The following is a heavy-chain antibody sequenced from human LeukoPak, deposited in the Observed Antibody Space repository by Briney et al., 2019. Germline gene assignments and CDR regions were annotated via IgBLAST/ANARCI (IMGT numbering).Heavy chain of an antibody. J-gene: IGHJ4*02. V-gene: IGHV3-48*04. CDR1: GLTFNNYA. Sequence: GGSLRLSCAASGLTFNNYAMSWVRQAPGKGLEWVSYISRSSSTIYYADSVRGRFTISRDNAKNSLYLQMNSLRAEDTAVYYCATSSYYGSGSDNWGQGTLVTVSS. CDR3: ATSSYYGSGSDN. D-gene: IGHD3-10*01. CDR2: ISRSSSTI.